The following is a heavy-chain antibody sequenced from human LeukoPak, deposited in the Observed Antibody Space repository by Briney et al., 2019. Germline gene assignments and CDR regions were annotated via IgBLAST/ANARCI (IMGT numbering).Heavy chain of an antibody. CDR2: IIPIFGTA. D-gene: IGHD3-22*01. Sequence: SVKVSCKASGGTFSSYAISWVRQAPGQGLEWIGGIIPIFGTANYAQKFQGRVTITTDESTSTAYMELSSLRSEDTAVYYCARPSSGYYFDYYYFMDVWGKGTMVTVSS. CDR3: ARPSSGYYFDYYYFMDV. V-gene: IGHV1-69*05. CDR1: GGTFSSYA. J-gene: IGHJ6*03.